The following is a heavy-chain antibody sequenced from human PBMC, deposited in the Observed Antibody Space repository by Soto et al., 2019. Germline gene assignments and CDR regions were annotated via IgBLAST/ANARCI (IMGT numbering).Heavy chain of an antibody. CDR1: GGSFSGDY. CDR2: IYHSGST. V-gene: IGHV4-34*01. CDR3: ARGRGSRVPAAMGS. J-gene: IGHJ5*02. D-gene: IGHD2-2*01. Sequence: SDTLSLTCAVYGGSFSGDYCRWVRQPPGKGLECIGDIYHSGSTNYNPSPKSRVTISVDTSKNQFSLNLSSVTAADTAVYYCARGRGSRVPAAMGSWGQGTLVTFSS.